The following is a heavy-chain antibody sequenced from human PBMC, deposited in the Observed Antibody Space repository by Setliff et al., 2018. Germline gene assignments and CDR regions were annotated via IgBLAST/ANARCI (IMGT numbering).Heavy chain of an antibody. CDR2: ITTSGSAT. J-gene: IGHJ4*02. D-gene: IGHD2-15*01. V-gene: IGHV3-11*04. CDR1: GYSFTDYY. CDR3: ARSSLPGKGWYDY. Sequence: SCKASGYSFTDYYMHWVRQAPGKGLEWVSSITTSGSATYYAESVRGRFTISRDNVKNLLYLQMSSLRAEDTAVYYCARSSLPGKGWYDYWGQGTLVTVSS.